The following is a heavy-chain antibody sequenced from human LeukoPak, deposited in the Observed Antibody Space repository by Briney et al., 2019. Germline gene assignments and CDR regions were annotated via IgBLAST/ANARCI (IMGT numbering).Heavy chain of an antibody. V-gene: IGHV4-61*01. D-gene: IGHD6-13*01. Sequence: SETLSLTCTVSGGSVSSGSYYWSWIRQPPGKGLEWIGYIYYSGSTNYNPSLRSRVTISVETSKNQFSLKLSSVTAADTAVYYCARGTWYVNGMDVWGQGTTVSVSS. CDR1: GGSVSSGSYY. CDR2: IYYSGST. CDR3: ARGTWYVNGMDV. J-gene: IGHJ6*02.